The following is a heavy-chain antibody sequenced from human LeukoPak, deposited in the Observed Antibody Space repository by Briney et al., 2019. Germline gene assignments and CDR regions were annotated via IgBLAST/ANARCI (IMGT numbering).Heavy chain of an antibody. CDR3: ARYSWTATTWY. CDR2: IKEDGSEK. D-gene: IGHD4-17*01. Sequence: TGGSLRLSCAASGFTFSSYWMSWVRQAPGKGLEWVANIKEDGSEKYYVDSVEGRFAVSRDNAKNSLYLQMNSLRDEDTAVYYCARYSWTATTWYWGQGTLVTVSS. CDR1: GFTFSSYW. J-gene: IGHJ4*02. V-gene: IGHV3-7*01.